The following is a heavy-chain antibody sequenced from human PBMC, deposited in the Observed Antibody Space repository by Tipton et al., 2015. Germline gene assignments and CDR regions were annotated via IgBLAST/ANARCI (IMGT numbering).Heavy chain of an antibody. V-gene: IGHV3-23*01. Sequence: SLRLSCAASGFTFGDYPMSWVRQAPGKGLEWVSTIGGSGSRTDHVDSVKGRFTISRDNSKNMVYLEMSSLRADDTAVYYCAQDRPDFPFWNNAFALWGHGTMVTVSS. CDR3: AQDRPDFPFWNNAFAL. D-gene: IGHD3-3*01. CDR1: GFTFGDYP. CDR2: IGGSGSRT. J-gene: IGHJ3*01.